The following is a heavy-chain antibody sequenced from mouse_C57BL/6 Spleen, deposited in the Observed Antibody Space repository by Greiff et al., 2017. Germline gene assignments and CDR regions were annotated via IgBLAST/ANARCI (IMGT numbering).Heavy chain of an antibody. CDR1: GYTFTDHT. J-gene: IGHJ1*03. Sequence: VKLLESDAELVKPGASVKISCKVSGYTFTDHTIHWMKQRPEQGLEWIGYIYPRDGSTKYNEKFKGKATLTADKSSSTAYMQLNSLTSEDSAVYFCARYEDYDDWYFDVWGTGTTVTVSS. CDR2: IYPRDGST. CDR3: ARYEDYDDWYFDV. D-gene: IGHD2-4*01. V-gene: IGHV1-78*01.